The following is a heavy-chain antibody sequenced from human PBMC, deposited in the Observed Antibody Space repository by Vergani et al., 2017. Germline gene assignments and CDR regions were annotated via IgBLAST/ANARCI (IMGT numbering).Heavy chain of an antibody. Sequence: QEQLLQSGGGVVQPGGSLRLSCMGSGYTFGHFDMHWVRQAPGKGLAWVAFIRYDGSNPQYIDSVKGRFTISRDNSQDNVFLQMNGLRPEDTGTYFCAKKGGSLYYYGVDGWGQGTMITVSS. J-gene: IGHJ6*02. CDR3: AKKGGSLYYYGVDG. CDR2: IRYDGSNP. V-gene: IGHV3-30*02. CDR1: GYTFGHFD. D-gene: IGHD1-26*01.